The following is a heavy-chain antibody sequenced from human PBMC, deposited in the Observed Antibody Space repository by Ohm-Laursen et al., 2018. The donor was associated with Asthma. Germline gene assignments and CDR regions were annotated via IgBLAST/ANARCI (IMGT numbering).Heavy chain of an antibody. CDR1: GLTFSSYG. V-gene: IGHV3-7*01. J-gene: IGHJ4*02. D-gene: IGHD6-25*01. CDR3: ARDSGATFDL. CDR2: TNQHGSET. Sequence: SLRLSCSASGLTFSSYGMHWVRQAPGKGLEWVATTNQHGSETYYVDSVRGRFTISRDNTLDALYLQMDSLRGEDTAVYFCARDSGATFDLWGQGTLVSVSS.